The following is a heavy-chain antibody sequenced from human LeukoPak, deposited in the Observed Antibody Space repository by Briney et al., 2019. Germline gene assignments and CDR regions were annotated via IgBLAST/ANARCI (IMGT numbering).Heavy chain of an antibody. J-gene: IGHJ4*02. CDR2: IYSGGST. CDR3: AKDSSCGSYGGYFFDY. Sequence: GGSLRLSCAASGFTVSSNYMSWVRQAPGKGLEWVSIIYSGGSTFYADSVKGRFTISRDNSKTTLYLQMNSLRAEDTALYYCAKDSSCGSYGGYFFDYWGQGTLVTVSS. V-gene: IGHV3-53*05. D-gene: IGHD6-19*01. CDR1: GFTVSSNY.